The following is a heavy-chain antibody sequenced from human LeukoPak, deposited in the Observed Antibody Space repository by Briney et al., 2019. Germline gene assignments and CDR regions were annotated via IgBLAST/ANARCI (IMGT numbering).Heavy chain of an antibody. V-gene: IGHV3-23*01. D-gene: IGHD5-18*01. J-gene: IGHJ4*02. CDR3: AKSARGHSYRDFAY. CDR1: GFIFSDYA. CDR2: ISGPGGNT. Sequence: GGPLRLSCAASGFIFSDYAMNWVRQAPGKGRQWVSSISGPGGNTYYADSVKGRFTISRDNSKTTLYLQMTSLRTEETALYYSAKSARGHSYRDFAYWGQGTLVTVSS.